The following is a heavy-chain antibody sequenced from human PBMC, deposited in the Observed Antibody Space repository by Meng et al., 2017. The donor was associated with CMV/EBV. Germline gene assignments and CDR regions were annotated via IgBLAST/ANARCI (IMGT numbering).Heavy chain of an antibody. J-gene: IGHJ6*02. CDR3: AREGRRAHGMDV. CDR2: ISSSSSYI. Sequence: GGSLRLSCAASGFTFSSYSMNWVRQAPGKGLEWVSSISSSSSYIYYADSVQGRFTISRDNAKNSLYLQMNSLRAEDTAVYYCAREGRRAHGMDVWGQGTTVTVSS. V-gene: IGHV3-21*01. CDR1: GFTFSSYS.